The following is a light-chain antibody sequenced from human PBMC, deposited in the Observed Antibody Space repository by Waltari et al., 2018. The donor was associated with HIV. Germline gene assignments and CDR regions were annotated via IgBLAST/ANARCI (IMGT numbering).Light chain of an antibody. J-gene: IGLJ2*01. CDR1: SSNLANNY. Sequence: QSVLTQPPAVSAAPGQTVTISCSGSSSNLANNYVSWYQQLPGTAPTLLIYDNNRSASGIPDRFSGSKSGTSATLAIAGLQTGDEADYYCGTWDTSLSAGVFGGGTKVTVL. V-gene: IGLV1-51*01. CDR2: DNN. CDR3: GTWDTSLSAGV.